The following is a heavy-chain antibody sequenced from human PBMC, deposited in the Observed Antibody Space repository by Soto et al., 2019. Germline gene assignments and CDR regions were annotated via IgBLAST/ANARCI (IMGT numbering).Heavy chain of an antibody. V-gene: IGHV1-18*01. CDR1: GYTFTSYG. D-gene: IGHD1-26*01. Sequence: QVQLVQSGAEVKKPGASVKVSCKASGYTFTSYGISWVRQAPGQGLEWMGWISAYNGNTNYAQKLQGRVTMTTDTSTSTADMEVCSLGSHNTAMYYWARDGSYYEVIIHGTSDNWFQGRLVTVSS. CDR3: ARDGSYYEVIIHGTSDN. CDR2: ISAYNGNT. J-gene: IGHJ3*02.